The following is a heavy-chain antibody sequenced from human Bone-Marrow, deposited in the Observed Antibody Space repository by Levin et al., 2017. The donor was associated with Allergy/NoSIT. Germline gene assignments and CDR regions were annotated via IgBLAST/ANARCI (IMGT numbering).Heavy chain of an antibody. Sequence: GGSLRLSCAASGFTFSSYSMNWVRQAPGKGLEWVSSISSSSSYIYYADSVKGRFTISRDNAKNSLYLQMNSLRAEDTAVYYCARDTVGSFITMVRGVPDAFDIWGQGTMVTVSS. V-gene: IGHV3-21*01. CDR1: GFTFSSYS. CDR3: ARDTVGSFITMVRGVPDAFDI. J-gene: IGHJ3*02. CDR2: ISSSSSYI. D-gene: IGHD3-10*01.